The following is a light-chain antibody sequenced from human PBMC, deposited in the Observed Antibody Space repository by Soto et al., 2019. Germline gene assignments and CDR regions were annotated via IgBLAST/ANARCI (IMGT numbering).Light chain of an antibody. J-gene: IGKJ3*01. CDR3: QHYGRTPLST. CDR2: GAS. V-gene: IGKV3-20*01. Sequence: EIVLTQSPGTLSLSPGERATLSCRASQTVSSSYLAWYQQKPGQAPRLLIYGASSRATGIPDRFSGSGSGTDFTLTISRLEPEDFAVYYCQHYGRTPLSTFGPGTKVDIK. CDR1: QTVSSSY.